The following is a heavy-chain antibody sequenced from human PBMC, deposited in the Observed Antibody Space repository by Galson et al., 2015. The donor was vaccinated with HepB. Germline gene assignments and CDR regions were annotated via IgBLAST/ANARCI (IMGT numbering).Heavy chain of an antibody. V-gene: IGHV1-69*13. Sequence: SVKVSCKASGGTFSNYAISWVRQAPGQGLEWMGGIVPIFNTPSYAQKFQGRVTITADDSTSTAYMELSSLRSEDTAVYYCAREKATGTPYFFDYWGQGTLVTVPS. J-gene: IGHJ4*02. CDR2: IVPIFNTP. D-gene: IGHD1-7*01. CDR3: AREKATGTPYFFDY. CDR1: GGTFSNYA.